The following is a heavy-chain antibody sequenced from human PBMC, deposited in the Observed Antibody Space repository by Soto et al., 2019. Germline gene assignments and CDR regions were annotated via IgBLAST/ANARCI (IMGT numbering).Heavy chain of an antibody. CDR2: ISGSGGST. D-gene: IGHD3-10*01. CDR1: GFTFSSYA. CDR3: AKNLITMVRGALDY. J-gene: IGHJ4*02. V-gene: IGHV3-23*01. Sequence: PGGSLRLSCAASGFTFSSYAMSWVRQAPGKGLEWVSAISGSGGSTYYADSVKGRFAISRDNSKNTLYLQMNSLRAEDTAVYYCAKNLITMVRGALDYWGQGTLVTVSS.